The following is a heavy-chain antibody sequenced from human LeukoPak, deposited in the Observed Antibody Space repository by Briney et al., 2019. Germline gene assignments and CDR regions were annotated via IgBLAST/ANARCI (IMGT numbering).Heavy chain of an antibody. Sequence: GGSLRLSCTASGFTFGDYAMSWVRQAPGKGLEWVAFIRYDGSNKYYADSVKGRFTISRDNSKNTLYLQMNSLRAEDTAVYYCAKPRAVVVAASFDYWGQGTLVTVSS. CDR3: AKPRAVVVAASFDY. V-gene: IGHV3-30*02. J-gene: IGHJ4*02. CDR1: GFTFGDYA. D-gene: IGHD2-15*01. CDR2: IRYDGSNK.